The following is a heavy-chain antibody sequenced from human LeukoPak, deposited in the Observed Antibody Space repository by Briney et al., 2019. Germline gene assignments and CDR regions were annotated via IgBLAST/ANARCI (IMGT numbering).Heavy chain of an antibody. CDR3: ASPRKQLVPYYYGMDV. J-gene: IGHJ6*02. CDR2: VSGSGDNT. D-gene: IGHD6-13*01. V-gene: IGHV3-23*01. CDR1: GFTFNNYA. Sequence: AGGSLRLSCAASGFTFNNYAMIWVRQAPGKGLEWVSVVSGSGDNTNYADSVKGRFTISRDNSKNTLFLQMNSLRTEDTAVYFCASPRKQLVPYYYGMDVWGQGTTVTVSS.